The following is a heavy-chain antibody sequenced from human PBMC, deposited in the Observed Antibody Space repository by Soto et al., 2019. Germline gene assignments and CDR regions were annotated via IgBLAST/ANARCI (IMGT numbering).Heavy chain of an antibody. Sequence: SETLSLTCTVSGGSISSYYWSWIRQPPGKGLEWIGYIYYSGSTNYNPSHKSRVTISVDTSKNQYSLKLSSVTAADTAVYYCASKDGNNWFDPWGQGTLVTVSS. V-gene: IGHV4-59*01. CDR1: GGSISSYY. J-gene: IGHJ5*02. CDR3: ASKDGNNWFDP. CDR2: IYYSGST.